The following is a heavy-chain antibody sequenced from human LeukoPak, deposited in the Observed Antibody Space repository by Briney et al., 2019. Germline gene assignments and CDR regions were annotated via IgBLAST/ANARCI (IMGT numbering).Heavy chain of an antibody. V-gene: IGHV3-23*01. D-gene: IGHD6-19*01. CDR3: AKDYYSSGWY. J-gene: IGHJ4*02. Sequence: LEWVSAISGSGGSTYYADSVKGRFTISRDNSKNTLYLQMNSLRAEDTAVYYCAKDYYSSGWYWGQGTLVTVSS. CDR2: ISGSGGST.